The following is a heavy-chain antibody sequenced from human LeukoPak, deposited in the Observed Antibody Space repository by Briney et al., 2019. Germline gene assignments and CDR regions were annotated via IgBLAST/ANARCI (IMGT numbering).Heavy chain of an antibody. Sequence: PGGSLRLSCAASGFTFSSYGMHWVRQAPGKGLEWVAFIRYDGSNKYYADSVKGRFTISRDNSKNTLYLQMNSLRAEDTAVYHCAKPTNGGAWFGESLVAFDIWGQGTMVTVSS. V-gene: IGHV3-30*02. CDR3: AKPTNGGAWFGESLVAFDI. D-gene: IGHD3-10*01. CDR1: GFTFSSYG. CDR2: IRYDGSNK. J-gene: IGHJ3*02.